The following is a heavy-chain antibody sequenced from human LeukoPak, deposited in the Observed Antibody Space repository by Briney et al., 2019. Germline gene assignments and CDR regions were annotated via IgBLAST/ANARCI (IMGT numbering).Heavy chain of an antibody. CDR2: IYYSGIT. CDR1: GDSISSYY. V-gene: IGHV4-59*01. J-gene: IGHJ4*02. D-gene: IGHD1-26*01. Sequence: KPSETLSLTCTVSGDSISSYYWSWIRQPPGKGLEWIGSIYYSGITSYNPSLKSQVIISVQTSKNQFSLRLSLVTAADTAVYYCARDQSGSYIFDYWGQGTLVTVSS. CDR3: ARDQSGSYIFDY.